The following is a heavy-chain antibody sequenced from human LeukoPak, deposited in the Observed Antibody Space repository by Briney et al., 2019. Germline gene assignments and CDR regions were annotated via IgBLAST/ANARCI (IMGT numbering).Heavy chain of an antibody. Sequence: GGSLRLSCAASGFTFSDYYMSWIRHAPGKGLEWVSYISSSSTYTNYADSVKGRFTISRDNAKNSLYLQMNSLRAEDTAVYYCARDPVSSSWYGYFQHWGQGTLVSVSS. CDR1: GFTFSDYY. V-gene: IGHV3-11*05. J-gene: IGHJ1*01. CDR2: ISSSSTYT. CDR3: ARDPVSSSWYGYFQH. D-gene: IGHD6-13*01.